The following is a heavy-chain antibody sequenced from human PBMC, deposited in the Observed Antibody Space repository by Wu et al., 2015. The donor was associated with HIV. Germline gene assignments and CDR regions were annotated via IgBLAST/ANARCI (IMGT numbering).Heavy chain of an antibody. J-gene: IGHJ4*02. CDR1: GYTFTSYG. Sequence: QVQLVQSGAEVKKPGASVKVSCKASGYTFTSYGISWVRQAPGQGLEWMGWISAYNGNTNYAQKLQGRVTMTTDTFTSTAYMELRSLRSDDTAVYYCARAGANYYDSSGPPYYFDYWGQGTLVTVSS. V-gene: IGHV1-18*01. D-gene: IGHD3-22*01. CDR3: ARAGANYYDSSGPPYYFDY. CDR2: ISAYNGNT.